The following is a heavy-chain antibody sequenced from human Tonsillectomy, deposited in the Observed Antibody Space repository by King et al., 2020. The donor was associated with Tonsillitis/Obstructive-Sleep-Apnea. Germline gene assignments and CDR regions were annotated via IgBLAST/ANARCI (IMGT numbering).Heavy chain of an antibody. J-gene: IGHJ4*02. Sequence: QLVQSGAEVKKPGSSVKVSCKASGGTFSSYAISWVRQAPGQGLEWMGGIIPTLGIANYAQKFQGRVTITADKSTSTAYMELSSLRSEDTAVYYCATYSDGFDYGDLRTFDYWGQGTLVTVSS. CDR3: ATYSDGFDYGDLRTFDY. D-gene: IGHD4-17*01. CDR2: IIPTLGIA. CDR1: GGTFSSYA. V-gene: IGHV1-69*10.